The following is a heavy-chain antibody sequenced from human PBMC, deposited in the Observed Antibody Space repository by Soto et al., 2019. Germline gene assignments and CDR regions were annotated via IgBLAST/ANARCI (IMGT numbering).Heavy chain of an antibody. D-gene: IGHD5-12*01. CDR3: AKDPHIA. J-gene: IGHJ5*02. CDR1: GFTFSSYG. V-gene: IGHV3-30*18. Sequence: QVQLVESGGGVVQPGRSLRLSCAASGFTFSSYGMHWVRQAPGKGLEWVAVISYDGSNKYYADSVKGRFTISRDNSKNTLYLQMNSLRAEATAVYYCAKDPHIAWGQGTLVTVSS. CDR2: ISYDGSNK.